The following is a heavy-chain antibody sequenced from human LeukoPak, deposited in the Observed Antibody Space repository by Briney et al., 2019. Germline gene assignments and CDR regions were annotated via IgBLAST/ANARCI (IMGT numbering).Heavy chain of an antibody. V-gene: IGHV3-30-3*01. CDR1: GFTFSSYA. D-gene: IGHD4-23*01. CDR2: ISYDGSNK. J-gene: IGHJ6*02. Sequence: GGSLRLSCAASGFTFSSYAMHWVRQAPGKGLEWVAVISYDGSNKYYADSVKGRFTISRDNSKNTLYLQMNSLRAEDTAVYYCARDFYGGKHYGMDVWGQGTTVTVSS. CDR3: ARDFYGGKHYGMDV.